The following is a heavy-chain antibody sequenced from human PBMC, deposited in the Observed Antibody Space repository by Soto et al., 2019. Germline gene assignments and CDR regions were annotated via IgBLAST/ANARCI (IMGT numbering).Heavy chain of an antibody. CDR1: GFTFSNYG. D-gene: IGHD6-13*01. Sequence: QVQLVESGGGVVQPGRSLRLSCAASGFTFSNYGMHWVRQAPGKGLEWVAVISYDESHKYYADSVKGRLTISRDNSKNTLYLQLNSLISEDTAVYYCAQGGQQLVRFHFDYWGQGTLVTVSS. V-gene: IGHV3-30*18. CDR2: ISYDESHK. J-gene: IGHJ4*02. CDR3: AQGGQQLVRFHFDY.